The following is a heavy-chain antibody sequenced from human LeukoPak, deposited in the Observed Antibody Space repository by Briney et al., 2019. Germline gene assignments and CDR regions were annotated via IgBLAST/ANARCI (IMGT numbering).Heavy chain of an antibody. CDR2: IYYSGST. Sequence: SETLSLTCSVSGDSISSGRNYWGWIRQSPGKGLEWIGYIYYSGSTNYNPSLKSRVTISVDTSKNQFSLKLSSVTAADTAVYYCARVNRSGVLRYFDWLLDYWGQGTLVTVSS. V-gene: IGHV4-61*01. CDR3: ARVNRSGVLRYFDWLLDY. CDR1: GDSISSGRNY. J-gene: IGHJ4*02. D-gene: IGHD3-9*01.